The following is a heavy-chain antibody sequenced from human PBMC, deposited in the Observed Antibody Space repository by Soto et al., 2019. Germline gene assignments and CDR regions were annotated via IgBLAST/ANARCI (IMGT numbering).Heavy chain of an antibody. Sequence: SETLSLTCTVSGGSISSGGYYWSWIRQHPGKGMEWIGYIYYSGSTYYNPSLKSRVTISVDTSKNQFSLKLTSVTAADTAVYYFARDSRRNIAVAGPVYGMDVWGQGTTVTVSS. J-gene: IGHJ6*02. CDR2: IYYSGST. CDR3: ARDSRRNIAVAGPVYGMDV. CDR1: GGSISSGGYY. D-gene: IGHD6-19*01. V-gene: IGHV4-31*03.